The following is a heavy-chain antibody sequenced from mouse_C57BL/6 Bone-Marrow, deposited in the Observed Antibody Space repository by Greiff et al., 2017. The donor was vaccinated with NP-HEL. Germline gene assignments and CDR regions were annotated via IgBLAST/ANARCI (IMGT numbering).Heavy chain of an antibody. CDR2: IDPSDSYT. CDR3: AREGVITTVVFDY. CDR1: GYTFTSYW. V-gene: IGHV1-50*01. Sequence: QVQLQQPGAELVKPGASVKLSCKASGYTFTSYWMQWVKQRPGKGLEWIGEIDPSDSYTNYNQKFKGKATVTVDKPSSTAYMQLSSLTSEDSAVYYCAREGVITTVVFDYWGQGTTLTVSS. J-gene: IGHJ2*01. D-gene: IGHD1-1*01.